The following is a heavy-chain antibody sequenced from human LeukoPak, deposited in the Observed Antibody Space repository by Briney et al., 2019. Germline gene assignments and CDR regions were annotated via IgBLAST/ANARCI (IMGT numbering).Heavy chain of an antibody. D-gene: IGHD2/OR15-2a*01. CDR3: ARDPRTTPLGWYFDL. Sequence: SETLSLTCTVSGGSISSGDYYWSWIRQPPGKGLEWIGYIYYSGSTYYNPSLKSRVTISVDTSKNQFSLKLSSVTAADTAVYYRARDPRTTPLGWYFDLWGRGTLVTVSS. V-gene: IGHV4-30-4*01. CDR2: IYYSGST. J-gene: IGHJ2*01. CDR1: GGSISSGDYY.